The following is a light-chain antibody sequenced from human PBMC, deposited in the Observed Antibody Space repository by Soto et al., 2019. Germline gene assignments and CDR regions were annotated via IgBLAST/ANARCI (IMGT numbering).Light chain of an antibody. CDR1: SSDVGSYNL. V-gene: IGLV2-23*01. CDR3: CSYAGTKGNV. J-gene: IGLJ1*01. Sequence: QSALPQPASVTVFPGQSITISSPGTSSDVGSYNLVSWYQQHPGKAPKLMIYEGSKRPSGVSNRFSGSKSGNTASLTISGLQAEDEADYYCCSYAGTKGNVFGIGTKGTV. CDR2: EGS.